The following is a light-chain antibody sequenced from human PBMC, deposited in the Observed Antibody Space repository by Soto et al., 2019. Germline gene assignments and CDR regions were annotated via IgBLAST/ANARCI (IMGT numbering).Light chain of an antibody. CDR1: ESIRKD. J-gene: IGKJ4*01. CDR3: HQYAKGLS. CDR2: AAS. V-gene: IGKV3-15*01. Sequence: EIVMTQSPATLSVSPGEGATLSCRSSESIRKDLAWYQQKPGQPPRLLIYAASSRATGIPARFSGSWSETEFTLTISRLQSEDFGVFYCHQYAKGLSFGGGTRVEIK.